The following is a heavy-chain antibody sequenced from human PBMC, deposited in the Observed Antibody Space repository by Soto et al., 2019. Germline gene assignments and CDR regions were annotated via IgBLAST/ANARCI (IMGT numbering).Heavy chain of an antibody. Sequence: GGSLRLSCTASGFTFGDYAMSWFRQAPGKGLEWVGFIRSKAYGGTTEYAAYVKGRFTISRDDSKSIAYLQMNSLKTEDTAVYYCTRHGPRRSLDYWGQGTLVTVSS. CDR1: GFTFGDYA. CDR3: TRHGPRRSLDY. D-gene: IGHD4-17*01. CDR2: IRSKAYGGTT. V-gene: IGHV3-49*03. J-gene: IGHJ4*02.